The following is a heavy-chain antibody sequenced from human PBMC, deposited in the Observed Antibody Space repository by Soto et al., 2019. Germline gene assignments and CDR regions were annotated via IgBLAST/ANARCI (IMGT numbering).Heavy chain of an antibody. D-gene: IGHD1-26*01. CDR3: ARHLGAQIVDY. V-gene: IGHV1-18*01. CDR2: ISAYNGNT. Sequence: QVQLVQSGAEVKKPGASVKVSCKASGYTFTSYGISWVRQAPGQGLEWMGWISAYNGNTKYAQKLQGRVSMTTDTSTSTAHMELRSLGSDDTAVYYCARHLGAQIVDYWGQGTLVTVSS. J-gene: IGHJ4*02. CDR1: GYTFTSYG.